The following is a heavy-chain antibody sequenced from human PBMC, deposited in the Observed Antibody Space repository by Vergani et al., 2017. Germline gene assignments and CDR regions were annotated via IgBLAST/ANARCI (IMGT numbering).Heavy chain of an antibody. Sequence: QVQLVQSGAEVKKPGASVKVSCKVSRYTLTELSMHWVRQAPGKGLEWMGVFDPEDGETIYAQKFQGRVTMTEDTSTDTAYMELSSLRSEDTAVYYCATVWWFGETNDAFDIWGQGTMVTVSS. CDR3: ATVWWFGETNDAFDI. CDR1: RYTLTELS. V-gene: IGHV1-24*01. J-gene: IGHJ3*02. D-gene: IGHD3-10*01. CDR2: FDPEDGET.